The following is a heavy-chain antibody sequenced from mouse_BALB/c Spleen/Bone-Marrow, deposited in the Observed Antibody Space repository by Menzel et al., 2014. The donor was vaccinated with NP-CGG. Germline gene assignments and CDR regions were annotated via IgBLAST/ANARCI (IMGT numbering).Heavy chain of an antibody. CDR1: GYSFTGYN. CDR3: ASYGYDYWYFDV. Sequence: EVQLQQSGPELEKPGASVKISCKASGYSFTGYNMNWVKQSIGKSLERIGNIDPYYGGTSYNQKFKGKATLTVDKSSSTAYMQLKSLTSEDSAIYYCASYGYDYWYFDVWGAGTTVTVSS. V-gene: IGHV1-39*01. D-gene: IGHD2-2*01. J-gene: IGHJ1*01. CDR2: IDPYYGGT.